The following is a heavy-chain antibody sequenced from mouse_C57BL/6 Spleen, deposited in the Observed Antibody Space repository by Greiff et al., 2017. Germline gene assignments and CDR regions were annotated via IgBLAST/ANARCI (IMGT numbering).Heavy chain of an antibody. Sequence: QVQLQQSGAELVKPGASVKISCKASGYAFSSYWMNWVKQRPGKGLEWIGQIYPGDGDTNYNGKFKGKATLTGDKSYSTAYMQLSSLTSEDSAVYFCARRRYGNANYFDYWGQGITLTVDS. D-gene: IGHD2-10*02. CDR1: GYAFSSYW. J-gene: IGHJ2*01. V-gene: IGHV1-80*01. CDR2: IYPGDGDT. CDR3: ARRRYGNANYFDY.